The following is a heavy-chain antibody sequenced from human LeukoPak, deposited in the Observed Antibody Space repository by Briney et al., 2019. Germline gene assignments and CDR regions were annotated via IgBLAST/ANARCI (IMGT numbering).Heavy chain of an antibody. CDR2: IYYSGST. CDR3: ASESRDGYNTRGFDL. Sequence: SETLSLTCTVSGGSISSYYWSWIRQPPGKGLEWIGYIYYSGSTNYNPSLKSRVTISVDTSKNQFSLKLSSVTAADTAVYYCASESRDGYNTRGFDLWGRGTLVTVSS. CDR1: GGSISSYY. J-gene: IGHJ2*01. V-gene: IGHV4-59*01. D-gene: IGHD5-24*01.